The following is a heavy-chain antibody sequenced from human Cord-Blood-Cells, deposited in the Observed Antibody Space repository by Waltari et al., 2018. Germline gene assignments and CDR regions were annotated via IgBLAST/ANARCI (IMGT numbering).Heavy chain of an antibody. CDR2: INHSGTT. V-gene: IGHV4-34*01. CDR3: GRGGGAARDDAFDI. J-gene: IGHJ3*02. D-gene: IGHD6-6*01. CDR1: GGSFRGYY. Sequence: QVQLQQWGAGLLKPSETLSLTCAVYGGSFRGYYWNWIRQPPGKGLEWIGEINHSGTTNYNPSLKSRVTISVDTSKNQFSLMLSSVTAADTAVYCCGRGGGAARDDAFDIWGQGTMVTVSS.